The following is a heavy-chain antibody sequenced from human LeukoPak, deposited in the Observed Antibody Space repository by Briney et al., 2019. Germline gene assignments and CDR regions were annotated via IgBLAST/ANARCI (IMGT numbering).Heavy chain of an antibody. CDR3: ARGQEAGST. J-gene: IGHJ3*01. D-gene: IGHD1-1*01. CDR1: GYTFTGYY. CDR2: INPNSGGT. V-gene: IGHV1-2*02. Sequence: GASVKVSCEASGYTFTGYYMHWVRQAPGQGLEWMGWINPNSGGTSYAGQGHRDQGHVHQHSLHGTDTAVYYCARGQEAGSTWGQGIMVTVSS.